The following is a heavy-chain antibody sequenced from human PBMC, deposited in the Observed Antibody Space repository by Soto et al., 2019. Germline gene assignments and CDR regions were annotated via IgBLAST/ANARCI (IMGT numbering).Heavy chain of an antibody. CDR1: GGSISSYY. J-gene: IGHJ4*02. Sequence: PSETLSLTCTVSGGSISSYYWSWIRQPPGKGLDWIGYISYIGSTNYNPSLKSRVTMSVDTSKNQFSLKLSSVTAADTAVYYCARGRASSHYNFDYWGQGTLVTVSS. CDR2: ISYIGST. CDR3: ARGRASSHYNFDY. D-gene: IGHD3-10*01. V-gene: IGHV4-59*01.